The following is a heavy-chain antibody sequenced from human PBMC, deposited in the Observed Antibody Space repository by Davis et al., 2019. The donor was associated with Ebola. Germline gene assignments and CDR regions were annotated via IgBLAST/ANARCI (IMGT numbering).Heavy chain of an antibody. CDR3: ASAFYGSGTPPDHYFMDV. CDR1: GYIFTYRY. CDR2: ITPFNGNA. D-gene: IGHD3-10*01. Sequence: SVKVSCKASGYIFTYRYVNWVRQAPGQALEWMGWITPFNGNANYAQKFQDRVTITRDRSMSTVYMELSNLRSEDTAMYFCASAFYGSGTPPDHYFMDVWGKGTTVTASS. J-gene: IGHJ6*03. V-gene: IGHV1-45*02.